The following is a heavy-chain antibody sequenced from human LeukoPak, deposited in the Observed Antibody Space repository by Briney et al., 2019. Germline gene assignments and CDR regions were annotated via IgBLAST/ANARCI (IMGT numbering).Heavy chain of an antibody. CDR3: AAVSVDYGDSSFDF. CDR2: IKSKTDGGTT. J-gene: IGHJ4*02. D-gene: IGHD4-17*01. V-gene: IGHV3-15*01. Sequence: PGGSLRLSCAASGFTFSNAWMSWVRQAPGKGLEWVGRIKSKTDGGTTDYAEPVKGRFTMSRDDSQKTLYLQMNSLKTEDTALYYCAAVSVDYGDSSFDFWGQGTLVTVSS. CDR1: GFTFSNAW.